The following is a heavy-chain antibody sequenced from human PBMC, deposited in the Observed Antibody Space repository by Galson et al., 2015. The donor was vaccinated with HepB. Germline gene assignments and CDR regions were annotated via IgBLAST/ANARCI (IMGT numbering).Heavy chain of an antibody. V-gene: IGHV4-59*01. CDR3: ARSRQKTVAGLLCLPALYGRDV. D-gene: IGHD2-2*01. Sequence: ETLSLTCTVSGGSINNYYWSWIRQPPGKGLEWIGYISYSGSTIYNPSLKSRVTISVDTSKNQVSLKLSSVTAADTAVYYCARSRQKTVAGLLCLPALYGRDVWGQGTTVTVSS. CDR1: GGSINNYY. CDR2: ISYSGST. J-gene: IGHJ6*02.